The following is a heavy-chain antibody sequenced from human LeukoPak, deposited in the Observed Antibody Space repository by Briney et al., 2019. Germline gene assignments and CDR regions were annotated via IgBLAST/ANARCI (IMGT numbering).Heavy chain of an antibody. V-gene: IGHV1-18*01. CDR1: GYTFTSYG. D-gene: IGHD3-22*01. CDR3: ARDDHYYDSSGYIDY. J-gene: IGHJ4*02. Sequence: GASVKVSCKASGYTFTSYGISWVRQAPGQGLEWMGWISAYNGNTNYAQKLQGRVTMTTDTSTSTAYMELRGLRSDDTAVYYCARDDHYYDSSGYIDYWGQGTLVTVSS. CDR2: ISAYNGNT.